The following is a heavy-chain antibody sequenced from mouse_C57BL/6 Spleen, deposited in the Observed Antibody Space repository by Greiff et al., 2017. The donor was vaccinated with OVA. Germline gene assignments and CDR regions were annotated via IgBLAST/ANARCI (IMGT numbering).Heavy chain of an antibody. D-gene: IGHD1-1*01. CDR3: ARRGYGISYTYFDD. CDR2: IVPGSGST. Sequence: QVHVQQSGAELMKPGASVKLSCKASGYTFTGYWIEWVKQRPGHGLEWIGEIVPGSGSTNYNEKFKGKATFTVDTSSSTAYMQLSSLTSEDSAIADCARRGYGISYTYFDDWGTGTTVTVSS. CDR1: GYTFTGYW. J-gene: IGHJ1*03. V-gene: IGHV1-9*01.